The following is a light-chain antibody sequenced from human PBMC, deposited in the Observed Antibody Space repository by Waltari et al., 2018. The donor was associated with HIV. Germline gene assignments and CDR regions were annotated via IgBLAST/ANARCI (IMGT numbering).Light chain of an antibody. CDR3: QQYNNWLREIT. V-gene: IGKV3-15*01. J-gene: IGKJ3*01. Sequence: EKVMTQSPATLSVSPGDRATLSCRASQSVSSNLAWYQQKPGQAPRLLIDGSSSMATCIPAMFSGSVSGTEFTLTISSLQSEDFAVYYCQQYNNWLREITFGPGTKVDIK. CDR1: QSVSSN. CDR2: GSS.